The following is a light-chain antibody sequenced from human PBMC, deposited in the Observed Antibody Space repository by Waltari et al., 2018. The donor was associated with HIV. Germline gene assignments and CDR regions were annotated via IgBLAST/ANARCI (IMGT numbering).Light chain of an antibody. J-gene: IGLJ3*02. V-gene: IGLV2-14*03. CDR1: SSDVGGYNY. CDR3: SSYTSINTWV. CDR2: DVS. Sequence: QSALTQPASVSGSPGQSITISCTGTSSDVGGYNYVSWYQQHPGKAPKRMIFDVSMRPSGVFKRCSGSKSGNTASLTISGLQAEDEADYYCSSYTSINTWVFGTGTKLTVL.